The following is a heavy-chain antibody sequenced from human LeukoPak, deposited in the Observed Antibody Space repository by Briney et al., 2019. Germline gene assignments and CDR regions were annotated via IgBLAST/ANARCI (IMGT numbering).Heavy chain of an antibody. CDR1: GYSFTSHW. Sequence: GESLKISCKGSGYSFTSHWIGWVRQAPGKGLEWVSAVSDSGSSTYYADSVKGRFTISRDNSKNTLYLQMNSLRADDTAVYYCAKQDIRSSGWYDWGQGTLVTVSS. D-gene: IGHD6-13*01. V-gene: IGHV3-23*01. CDR2: VSDSGSST. CDR3: AKQDIRSSGWYD. J-gene: IGHJ4*02.